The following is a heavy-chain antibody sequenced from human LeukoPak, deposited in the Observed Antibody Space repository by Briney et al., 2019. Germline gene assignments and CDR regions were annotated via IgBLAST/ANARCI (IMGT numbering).Heavy chain of an antibody. Sequence: QPGGSLRLSCAASGFTFDDYAMHWVRQAPGKGLEWVSGISWNSGSIGYADSVKGRFTISRDNAKNSLYLQMNSLRAEDTAVYYCARGDHYSGTSGLFDCWGQGTLVTVSS. J-gene: IGHJ4*02. V-gene: IGHV3-9*01. D-gene: IGHD3-22*01. CDR2: ISWNSGSI. CDR3: ARGDHYSGTSGLFDC. CDR1: GFTFDDYA.